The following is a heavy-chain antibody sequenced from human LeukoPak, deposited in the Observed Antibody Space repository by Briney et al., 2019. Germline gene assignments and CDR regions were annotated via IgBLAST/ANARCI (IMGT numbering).Heavy chain of an antibody. CDR1: GFTFSSYA. CDR3: ARGAVLRFLEWAPRAYYFDY. J-gene: IGHJ4*02. D-gene: IGHD3-3*01. V-gene: IGHV3-23*01. CDR2: ISGSGGST. Sequence: GGSLRLSCAASGFTFSSYAMSWVRQAPGKGLEWVSAISGSGGSTYYADSVKGRFTISRDNCKNTLYLQMNSLRAEDTAVYYCARGAVLRFLEWAPRAYYFDYWGQGTLVTVSS.